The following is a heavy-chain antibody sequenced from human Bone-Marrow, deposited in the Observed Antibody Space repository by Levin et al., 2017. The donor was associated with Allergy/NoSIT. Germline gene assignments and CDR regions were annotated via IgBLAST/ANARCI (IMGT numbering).Heavy chain of an antibody. Sequence: GESLKISCAASGFTFSSYGMHWVRQAPGKGLEWVAVIWYDGSNKYYADSVKGRFTISRDNSKNTLYLQMNSLRAEDTAVYYCARDWRSNCSSTSCYVYYYYYYGMDIWGQGTTVTVSS. J-gene: IGHJ6*02. CDR2: IWYDGSNK. CDR3: ARDWRSNCSSTSCYVYYYYYYGMDI. CDR1: GFTFSSYG. V-gene: IGHV3-33*01. D-gene: IGHD2-2*01.